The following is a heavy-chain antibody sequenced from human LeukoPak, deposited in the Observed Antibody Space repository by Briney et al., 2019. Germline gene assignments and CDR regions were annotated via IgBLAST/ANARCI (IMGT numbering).Heavy chain of an antibody. CDR3: ARVVQSTDSSGFYLPEYFQH. J-gene: IGHJ1*01. D-gene: IGHD3-22*01. CDR1: GYSISSGYH. Sequence: SETQSLTCTVSGYSISSGYHWGWIRQPPGKGLEWIGSIYHSGSTYYNPSLKSRVTISVDTSKNQFSLKLRSVTAADTAVYYCARVVQSTDSSGFYLPEYFQHWGQGTLVTVSS. V-gene: IGHV4-38-2*02. CDR2: IYHSGST.